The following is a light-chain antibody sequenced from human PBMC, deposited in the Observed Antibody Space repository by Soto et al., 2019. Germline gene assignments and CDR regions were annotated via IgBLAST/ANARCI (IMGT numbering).Light chain of an antibody. V-gene: IGLV2-14*01. CDR1: SRDVGGYNY. Sequence: QSALTQPASVSGSPGQSITISCAGTSRDVGGYNYVSWYQQYPGKAPKVIISEVTNRPSGVPNRFSGSKSGNTASLTISGLQAEDEADYYCRSYNSVSNWLFGGGT. CDR3: RSYNSVSNWL. J-gene: IGLJ3*02. CDR2: EVT.